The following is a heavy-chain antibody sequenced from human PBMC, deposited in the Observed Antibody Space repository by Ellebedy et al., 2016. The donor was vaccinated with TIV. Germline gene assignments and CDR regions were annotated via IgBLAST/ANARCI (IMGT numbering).Heavy chain of an antibody. CDR1: GGSISPYY. Sequence: MPSETLSLTCTVPGGSISPYYWSWIRQPPGKGLEWIGYISYSGSTNYNPSRKSRVTISVDTTKNQFSLRLSSVTAADRAVYYCARVVWQQPVSYAFDIWGQGTMVTVSS. CDR2: ISYSGST. CDR3: ARVVWQQPVSYAFDI. J-gene: IGHJ3*02. D-gene: IGHD2-8*02. V-gene: IGHV4-59*01.